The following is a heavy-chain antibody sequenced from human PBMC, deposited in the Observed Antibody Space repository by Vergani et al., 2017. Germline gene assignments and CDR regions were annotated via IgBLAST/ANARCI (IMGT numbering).Heavy chain of an antibody. D-gene: IGHD3-10*01. CDR2: INAGNGNT. CDR1: GYTFTSYA. V-gene: IGHV1-3*01. Sequence: QVQLVQSGAEVKKPGASVKVSCKASGYTFTSYAMHWVRQAPGQRLEWMGWINAGNGNTKYSQKFQGRVTMTRDTSISTAYMELSRLRSDDTAVYYCARDRVYGSLDVWGQGTTVTVSS. CDR3: ARDRVYGSLDV. J-gene: IGHJ6*02.